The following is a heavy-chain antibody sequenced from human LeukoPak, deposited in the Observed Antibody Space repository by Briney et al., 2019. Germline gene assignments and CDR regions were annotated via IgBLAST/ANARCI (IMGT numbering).Heavy chain of an antibody. CDR3: ARDVTMVRGVIRDY. V-gene: IGHV1-2*02. D-gene: IGHD3-10*01. CDR1: GYTFTGYY. J-gene: IGHJ4*02. Sequence: ASVKVSCKASGYTFTGYYMHWVRQAPGQGLEWMGWINPNSGGTNYAQKFQGRVTMTRDTSISTAYMELSRLRSDDTAVYYCARDVTMVRGVIRDYWGQGTLVTVSS. CDR2: INPNSGGT.